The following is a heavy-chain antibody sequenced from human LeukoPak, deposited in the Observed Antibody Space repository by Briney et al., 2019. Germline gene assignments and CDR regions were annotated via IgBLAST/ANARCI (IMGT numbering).Heavy chain of an antibody. V-gene: IGHV3-23*01. Sequence: GGSLRLSCAASGFTFTNCAMTWIRQAPGKGLEWVSSMSNSGDKTYYAESVKGRFTISRDNSKSTLYLQMNSVEAEDTAVYYCAKSRGSATYYRGNDYWGQGTLVTVSS. CDR3: AKSRGSATYYRGNDY. J-gene: IGHJ4*02. D-gene: IGHD3-10*01. CDR1: GFTFTNCA. CDR2: MSNSGDKT.